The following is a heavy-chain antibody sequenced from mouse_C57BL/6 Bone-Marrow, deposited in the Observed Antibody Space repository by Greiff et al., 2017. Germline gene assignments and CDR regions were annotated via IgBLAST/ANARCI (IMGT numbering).Heavy chain of an antibody. J-gene: IGHJ2*01. V-gene: IGHV5-9-1*02. CDR2: ISRGGDYI. Sequence: EVQRVESGEGLVKPGGSLKLSCAASGFTFSSYAMSWVRQTPEKRLEWVAYISRGGDYIYYADTVKGRFTISRDNARNTLYLQMSSLKSEDTAMYYCTRENLRYYFDYWGQGTTLTVSS. CDR1: GFTFSSYA. CDR3: TRENLRYYFDY. D-gene: IGHD1-1*01.